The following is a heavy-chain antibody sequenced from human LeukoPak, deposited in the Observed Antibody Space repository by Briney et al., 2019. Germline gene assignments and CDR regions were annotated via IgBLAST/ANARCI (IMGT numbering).Heavy chain of an antibody. V-gene: IGHV4-61*02. CDR1: GGSISSGSYY. CDR3: ARARGDYFDY. J-gene: IGHJ4*02. CDR2: IYTSGST. Sequence: SETLSLTCTVSGGSISSGSYYWSWIRQPAGKGLEWIVRIYTSGSTNYNPSLKSRVTISVDTSKNQFSLKLSSVTAADTAVYYCARARGDYFDYWGQGTLVTVSS. D-gene: IGHD4-17*01.